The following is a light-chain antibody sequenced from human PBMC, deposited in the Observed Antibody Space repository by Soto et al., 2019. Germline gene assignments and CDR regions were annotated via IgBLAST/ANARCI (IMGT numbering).Light chain of an antibody. CDR1: FSNLGSNF. V-gene: IGLV1-47*01. J-gene: IGLJ2*01. Sequence: QSVLTQPPSASGTPGQRVTISCSGTFSNLGSNFVFWYQQLPGAAPKLLISRNDQRPSGVPDRFSGSKSGTSASLAISGLRSDDEADYHCAAWDDSLRGVVFGGGTKLTVL. CDR2: RND. CDR3: AAWDDSLRGVV.